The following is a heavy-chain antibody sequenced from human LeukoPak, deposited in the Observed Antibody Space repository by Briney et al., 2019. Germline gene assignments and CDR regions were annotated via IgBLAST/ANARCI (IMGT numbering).Heavy chain of an antibody. D-gene: IGHD6-19*01. Sequence: SENLSLTCTVSGGSISSYYWSWIRQPPGKGLEWIGYIYYSGSTNYNPSLKSRVTMSVDTSKNQFSLKLSSVTAADTAVYYCASGWVYNYYYGMDVWGQGTTVTVSS. CDR2: IYYSGST. CDR3: ASGWVYNYYYGMDV. V-gene: IGHV4-59*12. J-gene: IGHJ6*02. CDR1: GGSISSYY.